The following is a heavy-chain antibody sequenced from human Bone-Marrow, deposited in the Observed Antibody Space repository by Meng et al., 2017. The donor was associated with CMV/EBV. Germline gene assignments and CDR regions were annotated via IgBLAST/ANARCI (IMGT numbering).Heavy chain of an antibody. CDR2: ISSSSYI. J-gene: IGHJ4*02. Sequence: GGSLRLSCAASGFTFSSYSMNWVRQAPGKGLEWVSSISSSSYIYYADSVKGRFTISRDNAKNSLYLQMNSLRAEDTAVYYCARSRFWAAAGTTAFDYWGQGTLVTVSS. CDR3: ARSRFWAAAGTTAFDY. CDR1: GFTFSSYS. D-gene: IGHD6-13*01. V-gene: IGHV3-21*01.